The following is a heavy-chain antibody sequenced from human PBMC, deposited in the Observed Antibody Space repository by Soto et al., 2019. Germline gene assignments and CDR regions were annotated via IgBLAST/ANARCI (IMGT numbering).Heavy chain of an antibody. V-gene: IGHV4-34*01. D-gene: IGHD2-8*02. Sequence: PSETLSLTCAVYGGSFSGYYWTWIRQPPGTGLEWIGEINHSGSTNYNPSLKSRVTISVDTSKNQFSLKLTSVTAADTAVYYCARDKITGLFVYWDQGTLVTVSS. CDR3: ARDKITGLFVY. CDR2: INHSGST. CDR1: GGSFSGYY. J-gene: IGHJ4*02.